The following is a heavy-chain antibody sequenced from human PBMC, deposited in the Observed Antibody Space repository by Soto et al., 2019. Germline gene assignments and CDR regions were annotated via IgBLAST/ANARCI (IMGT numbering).Heavy chain of an antibody. CDR1: GFTFNNFN. V-gene: IGHV3-21*01. CDR2: ISSSSSYI. CDR3: ARDEYSSAWRDY. Sequence: GGSLRLSCVASGFTFNNFNMNWVRQAPGKGLEWVSSISSSSSYIYYADSVKGRFTISRDNVKNALYLQMNSLRAEDTAVYYCARDEYSSAWRDYWGQGTLVTSPQ. J-gene: IGHJ4*02. D-gene: IGHD6-19*01.